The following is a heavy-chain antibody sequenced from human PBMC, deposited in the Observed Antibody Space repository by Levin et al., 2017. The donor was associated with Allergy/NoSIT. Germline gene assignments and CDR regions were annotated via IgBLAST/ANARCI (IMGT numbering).Heavy chain of an antibody. Sequence: HSQTLSLTCAVYGGSFSGSYWSWIRQPPGKGLEWIGEINHSGSTNYNPSLKSRVTISVDTSKNQFSLKLSSVTAADTAVYYCARVYSTSGYNWFDPWGQGTLVTVSS. CDR1: GGSFSGSY. D-gene: IGHD2-2*01. CDR3: ARVYSTSGYNWFDP. V-gene: IGHV4-34*01. J-gene: IGHJ5*02. CDR2: INHSGST.